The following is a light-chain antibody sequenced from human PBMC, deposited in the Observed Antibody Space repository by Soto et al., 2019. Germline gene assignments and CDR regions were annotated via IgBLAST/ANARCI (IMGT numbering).Light chain of an antibody. CDR2: EAS. CDR3: QQFNSSPYT. Sequence: DIQMTQSPSSLSASVGDRVTITCRASQSIVTWLAWYQQKPGKAPKLLIYEASSLESGVPSRFSGTGSGTEFTPTISSLQPDDSAAYYCQQFNSSPYTFGQGTKVEIK. V-gene: IGKV1-5*03. CDR1: QSIVTW. J-gene: IGKJ2*01.